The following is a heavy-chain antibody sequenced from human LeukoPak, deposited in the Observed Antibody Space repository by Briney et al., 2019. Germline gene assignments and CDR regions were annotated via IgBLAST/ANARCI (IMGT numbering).Heavy chain of an antibody. J-gene: IGHJ5*02. Sequence: ASVKVSCKASGYTFTSYDINWVRQATGQGLEWMGWMNPNSGNTGYAEKFQGRVTMTRDMSTTTDYMELSSLRSEDTAVYYCARDNSVGDIAWWFDPWGQGTLVTVSS. V-gene: IGHV1-8*01. CDR1: GYTFTSYD. CDR3: ARDNSVGDIAWWFDP. CDR2: MNPNSGNT. D-gene: IGHD3-16*02.